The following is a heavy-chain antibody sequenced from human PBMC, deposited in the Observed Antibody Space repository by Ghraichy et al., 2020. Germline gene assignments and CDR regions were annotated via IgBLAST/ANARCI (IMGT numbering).Heavy chain of an antibody. CDR2: INPNSGGT. J-gene: IGHJ6*02. CDR1: GYTFTGYY. Sequence: ASVKVSCKASGYTFTGYYMHWVRQAPGQGLEWMGWINPNSGGTNYAQKFQGRVTMTRDTSISTAYMELSRLRSDDTAVYYCARDHGTYYDFWSGYYESYGMDVWGQGTTVTVSS. V-gene: IGHV1-2*02. CDR3: ARDHGTYYDFWSGYYESYGMDV. D-gene: IGHD3-3*01.